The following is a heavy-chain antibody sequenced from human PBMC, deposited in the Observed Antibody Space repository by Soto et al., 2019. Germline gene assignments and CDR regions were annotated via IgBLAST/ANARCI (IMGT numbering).Heavy chain of an antibody. CDR1: GYSFTSYW. J-gene: IGHJ5*02. V-gene: IGHV5-51*01. Sequence: GESLKISCKGSGYSFTSYWIGWVRQMPGKGLEWMGIIYPGDSDTRYSPSCQGQVTSSADKSISTAYLQWSSLKDSDTYMYYCARSTTEVYPPNWFDPWGQGTLVTVSS. CDR3: ARSTTEVYPPNWFDP. D-gene: IGHD1-1*01. CDR2: IYPGDSDT.